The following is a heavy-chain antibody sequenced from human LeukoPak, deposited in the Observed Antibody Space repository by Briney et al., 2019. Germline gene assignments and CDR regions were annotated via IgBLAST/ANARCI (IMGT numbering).Heavy chain of an antibody. CDR2: IIPIFGTP. CDR1: GGTFSSYG. D-gene: IGHD3-22*01. V-gene: IGHV1-69*13. Sequence: ASVKVSCKASGGTFSSYGINWVRQAPGQGLEWMGGIIPIFGTPDYAQKFQDRVTITADEDTSTAYMEVNSLTSDDTAIYYCARVSYDSRGYDYWGQGTLVTVSS. J-gene: IGHJ4*02. CDR3: ARVSYDSRGYDY.